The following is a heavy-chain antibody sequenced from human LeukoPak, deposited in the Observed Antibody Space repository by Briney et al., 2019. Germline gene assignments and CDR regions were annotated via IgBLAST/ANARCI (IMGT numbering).Heavy chain of an antibody. V-gene: IGHV3-23*01. Sequence: GGSLRLSCAASGFTFSSYAMSWVRQAPGKGLEWVSAISGSGGSTYYADSVKGRFTISRDNSKNTLYLQMNSLRAEDTAVYYCAKDLAHNTIFGVVIGAFDIWGQGTMVTVSS. D-gene: IGHD3-3*01. CDR2: ISGSGGST. J-gene: IGHJ3*02. CDR1: GFTFSSYA. CDR3: AKDLAHNTIFGVVIGAFDI.